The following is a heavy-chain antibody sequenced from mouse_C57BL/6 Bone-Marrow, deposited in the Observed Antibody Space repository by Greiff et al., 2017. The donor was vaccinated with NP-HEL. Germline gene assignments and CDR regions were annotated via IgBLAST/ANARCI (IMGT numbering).Heavy chain of an antibody. V-gene: IGHV1-18*01. D-gene: IGHD1-1*01. CDR1: GYTFTDYN. CDR3: ARGSRPYYAMDY. Sequence: EVKLQESGPELVKPGASVQIPCKASGYTFTDYNMDWVKQSHGKSLEWIGDIHPNNGGTIYNQKFKGKATLTVDKSSSTAYMELRSLTSEDTAVYYCARGSRPYYAMDYWGQGTSVTVSS. CDR2: IHPNNGGT. J-gene: IGHJ4*01.